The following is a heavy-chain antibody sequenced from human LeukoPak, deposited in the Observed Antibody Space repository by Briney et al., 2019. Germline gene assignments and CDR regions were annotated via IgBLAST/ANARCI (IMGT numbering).Heavy chain of an antibody. D-gene: IGHD3-16*01. CDR1: GYTFTGYY. CDR3: ARGVRITFGGVPQSLDY. CDR2: INPNSGGT. J-gene: IGHJ4*02. V-gene: IGHV1-2*02. Sequence: ASVKVSCKASGYTFTGYYMHWVRQAPRQGLEWMGWINPNSGGTNYAQKFQGRVTMTRDTSISTAYMELSRLRSDDTAVYYCARGVRITFGGVPQSLDYWGQGTLVTVSS.